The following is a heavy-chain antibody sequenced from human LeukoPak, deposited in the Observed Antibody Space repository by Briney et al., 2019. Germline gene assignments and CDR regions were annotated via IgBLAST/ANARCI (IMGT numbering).Heavy chain of an antibody. D-gene: IGHD6-13*01. CDR2: INPRDSDT. CDR1: GYTFTNYW. CDR3: ARRGESSSWYSDY. V-gene: IGHV5-51*01. Sequence: GESLKISCKGSGYTFTNYWLGWVRQMPGKGLEWMGIINPRDSDTRYSPSFQGQVTISADKSINTAYLQWSSLKASDTAMYYCARRGESSSWYSDYWGQGTLVTVSS. J-gene: IGHJ4*02.